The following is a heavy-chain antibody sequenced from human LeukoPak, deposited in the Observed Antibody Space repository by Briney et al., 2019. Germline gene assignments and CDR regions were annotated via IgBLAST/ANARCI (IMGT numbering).Heavy chain of an antibody. V-gene: IGHV4-59*01. CDR2: IYYGGST. D-gene: IGHD6-6*01. Sequence: PSETLSLTCTVSGGSISSYYWSWIRQPPGKGLEWIGYIYYGGSTNYNPSLKSRVTILVDTSKNQFSLKLSSVTAADTAVYYCARFSYSSSDFDYWGQGTLVTVSS. CDR3: ARFSYSSSDFDY. CDR1: GGSISSYY. J-gene: IGHJ4*02.